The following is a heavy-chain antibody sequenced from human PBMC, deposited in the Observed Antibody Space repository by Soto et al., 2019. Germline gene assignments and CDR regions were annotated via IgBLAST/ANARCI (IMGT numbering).Heavy chain of an antibody. Sequence: QVQLVQSGAEVRKPGASVIVSCKASGYTFSYDGINWVRQAPGQGLEWMGWISAYNGNIEYAQKFQGRVTMTTDTSTSTAYMELRSLRSDDTAVYSCARGGPTSADYYYGMDVWGLGTTVTVSS. CDR2: ISAYNGNI. D-gene: IGHD3-10*01. J-gene: IGHJ6*02. V-gene: IGHV1-18*01. CDR1: GYTFSYDG. CDR3: ARGGPTSADYYYGMDV.